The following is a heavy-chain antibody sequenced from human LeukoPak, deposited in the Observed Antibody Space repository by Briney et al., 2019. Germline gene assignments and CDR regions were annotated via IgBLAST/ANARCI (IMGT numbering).Heavy chain of an antibody. J-gene: IGHJ6*02. CDR2: INHSGST. Sequence: SETLSLTCAVYGGSFSGYYWSWIRQPPGKGLEWIGEINHSGSTNYNPSLKSRVTISLDTSKNQFSLKLSSVTAADTAVYYCARAVYGSGSPPPYYYYGMDVWGQGTTVTVPS. CDR1: GGSFSGYY. D-gene: IGHD3-10*01. CDR3: ARAVYGSGSPPPYYYYGMDV. V-gene: IGHV4-34*01.